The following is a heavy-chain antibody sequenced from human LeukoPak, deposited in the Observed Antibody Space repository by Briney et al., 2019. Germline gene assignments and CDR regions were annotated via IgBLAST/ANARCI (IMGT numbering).Heavy chain of an antibody. J-gene: IGHJ4*02. D-gene: IGHD3-10*01. Sequence: SETLSLTCTVSGYSISSGYYRGWTRQPPGKGLEWIGSIYHSGSTYYNPSLKSRVTISVDTSKNQFSLKLSSVTAADTAVYYCASSLLLTYYYGSGSSEFDYWGQGTLVTVSS. CDR3: ASSLLLTYYYGSGSSEFDY. V-gene: IGHV4-38-2*02. CDR1: GYSISSGYY. CDR2: IYHSGST.